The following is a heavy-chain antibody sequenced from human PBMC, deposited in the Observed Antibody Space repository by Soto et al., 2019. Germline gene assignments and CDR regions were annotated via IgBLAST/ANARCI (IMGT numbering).Heavy chain of an antibody. CDR3: ARGIAAAGTMDV. D-gene: IGHD6-13*01. CDR2: IWYDGSNE. CDR1: GFTFSTYD. Sequence: QVQLVESGGGVVQPGRSLRLSCAASGFTFSTYDMHWVRQAPGKGLEWVAVIWYDGSNEYYADSLKGRFTISRDNSKNTLYLQMNSLRAEDTAVYYCARGIAAAGTMDVWGQGTTVTASS. V-gene: IGHV3-33*01. J-gene: IGHJ6*02.